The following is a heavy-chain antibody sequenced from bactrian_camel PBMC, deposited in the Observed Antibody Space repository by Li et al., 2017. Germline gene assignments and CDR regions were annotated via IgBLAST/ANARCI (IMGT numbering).Heavy chain of an antibody. CDR2: IYTGTDRT. D-gene: IGHD8*01. J-gene: IGHJ4*01. CDR1: GYNMTAC. V-gene: IGHV3S25*01. Sequence: QLVESGGGSVQIGGTLRLSCAASGYNMTACMAWIRQAPGKGREGVASIYTGTDRTYYADSVKGRFAIWQDNAKATVYLEINYLRPEDTAMYYCAADLLLMRPLEASEYKYWGQGTQVTVS. CDR3: AADLLLMRPLEASEYKY.